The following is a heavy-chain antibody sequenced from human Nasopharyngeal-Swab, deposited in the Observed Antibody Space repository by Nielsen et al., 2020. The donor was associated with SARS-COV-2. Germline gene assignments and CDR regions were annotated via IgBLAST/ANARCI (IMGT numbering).Heavy chain of an antibody. D-gene: IGHD4-11*01. J-gene: IGHJ4*02. V-gene: IGHV3-23*01. CDR2: ISGSGGST. CDR3: AKDDPGFTPDYSNYGV. Sequence: GGSLKISCAASGFTFSSYAMSWVRQAPGKGLEWVSAISGSGGSTYYADSVKGRFTISRDNSKNTLYLQMNSLRAEDTAVYYCAKDDPGFTPDYSNYGVWGQGTLVTVSS. CDR1: GFTFSSYA.